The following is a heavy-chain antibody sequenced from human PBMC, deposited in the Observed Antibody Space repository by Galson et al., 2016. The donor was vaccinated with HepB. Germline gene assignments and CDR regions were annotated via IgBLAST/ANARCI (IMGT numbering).Heavy chain of an antibody. CDR3: ARMVPLYSGGWYVRGDGWFDP. CDR2: ISGSADSR. D-gene: IGHD6-19*01. Sequence: SLRLSCAASGFTFSHYFVSWIRQAPGKGLEWVSYISGSADSRRYADSVKGRFTISRDNSKNSLYLQMNNLRAEDTAVYYCARMVPLYSGGWYVRGDGWFDPWGPGTMVTVSS. CDR1: GFTFSHYF. V-gene: IGHV3-11*01. J-gene: IGHJ3*01.